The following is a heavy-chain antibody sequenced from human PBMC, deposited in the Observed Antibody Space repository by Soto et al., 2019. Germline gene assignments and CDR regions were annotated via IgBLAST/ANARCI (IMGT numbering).Heavy chain of an antibody. CDR1: GYTFTSYG. J-gene: IGHJ6*02. CDR3: AIVVDPYYYYGMDV. D-gene: IGHD2-15*01. V-gene: IGHV1-18*04. Sequence: ASVKVSCKASGYTFTSYGISWVRQAPGQGLEWMGWISAYNGNTNYAQKLQGRVTMTTDTSTSTAYMELRSLRSDDTAVYYCAIVVDPYYYYGMDVWCQGPTVTVSS. CDR2: ISAYNGNT.